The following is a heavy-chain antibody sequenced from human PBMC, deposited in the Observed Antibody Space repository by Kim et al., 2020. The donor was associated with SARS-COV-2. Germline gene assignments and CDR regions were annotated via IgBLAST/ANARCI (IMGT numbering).Heavy chain of an antibody. J-gene: IGHJ4*02. V-gene: IGHV4-34*01. D-gene: IGHD3-22*01. Sequence: SETLSLTCAVYGGSFSGYYWSWIRQPPGKGLEWIGEINHSGSTNYNPSLKSRVTISVDTSKNQFSLKLSSVTAADTAVYYCARFYDSSGYSNWGQGTLVT. CDR3: ARFYDSSGYSN. CDR1: GGSFSGYY. CDR2: INHSGST.